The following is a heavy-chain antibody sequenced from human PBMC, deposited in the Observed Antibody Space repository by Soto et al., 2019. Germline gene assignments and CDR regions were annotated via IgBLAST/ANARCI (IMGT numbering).Heavy chain of an antibody. J-gene: IGHJ4*02. CDR1: GFPFSDHY. D-gene: IGHD1-1*01. V-gene: IGHV3-11*06. CDR2: SSNSGSFT. CDR3: VRSGDNYNLLDY. Sequence: GSLRLSCAASGFPFSDHYTSWIRQAQGKGLEWIGYSSNSGSFTRYSDSVKGRFSISRDNAKNSLYLQINSLRGDDTAIYYCVRSGDNYNLLDYWGQGTPVTVSS.